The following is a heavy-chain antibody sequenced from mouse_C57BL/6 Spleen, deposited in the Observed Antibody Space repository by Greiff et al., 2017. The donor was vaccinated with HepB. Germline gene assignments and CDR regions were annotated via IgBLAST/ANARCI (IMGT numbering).Heavy chain of an antibody. CDR3: ARHNGYYKGYFDV. Sequence: EVHLVESGGDLVKPGGSLKLSCAASGFTFSSYGMSWVRQTPDKRLEWVATISSGGSYTYYPDSVKGRFTISRDNAKNTLYLQMSSLKSEDTAMYYCARHNGYYKGYFDVWGTGTTVTVSS. V-gene: IGHV5-6*01. CDR1: GFTFSSYG. CDR2: ISSGGSYT. J-gene: IGHJ1*03. D-gene: IGHD2-3*01.